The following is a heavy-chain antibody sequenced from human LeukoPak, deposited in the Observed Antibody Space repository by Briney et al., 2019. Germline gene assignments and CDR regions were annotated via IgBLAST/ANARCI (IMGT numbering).Heavy chain of an antibody. J-gene: IGHJ5*02. D-gene: IGHD2-2*02. CDR3: AKASVAIPQYCNS. Sequence: PSETLSLTCTVSGGSVSSDVNVWSWIRQPPGKGLEWIGYSRGTNYNPSLRSRISISVDASKNQFSLRLSSVTAADTAMYFCAKASVAIPQYCNSWGQGTLVTVSS. CDR2: SRGT. V-gene: IGHV4-61*08. CDR1: GGSVSSDVNV.